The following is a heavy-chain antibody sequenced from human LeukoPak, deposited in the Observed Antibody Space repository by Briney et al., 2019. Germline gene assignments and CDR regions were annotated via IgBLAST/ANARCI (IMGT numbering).Heavy chain of an antibody. V-gene: IGHV1-46*01. CDR2: INPSGGST. D-gene: IGHD6-13*01. CDR1: GYTFTSYY. J-gene: IGHJ5*02. CDR3: ARVAAAVWFDP. Sequence: GASVKVSCKASGYTFTSYYMHWVRQAPGQGLEWMGIINPSGGSTSYAQRFQGRVTMTRDTSTSTVYMALSSLRSEDTAVYYCARVAAAVWFDPWGQGTLVTVSS.